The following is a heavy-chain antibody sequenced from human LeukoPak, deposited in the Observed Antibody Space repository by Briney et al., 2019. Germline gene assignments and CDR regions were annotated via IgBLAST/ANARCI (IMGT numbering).Heavy chain of an antibody. CDR3: AKFGVGGSILRYYYYMDV. CDR1: GVTFDTYA. Sequence: GGSLRLSCTASGVTFDTYAMNWVREAPGKGLEWVSVISGSGSTTYYADSVKGRFTISRDNSKNTLYLQMNSLRAEDTALYYCAKFGVGGSILRYYYYMDVWGKGTTVTVSS. CDR2: ISGSGSTT. D-gene: IGHD3-16*01. V-gene: IGHV3-23*01. J-gene: IGHJ6*03.